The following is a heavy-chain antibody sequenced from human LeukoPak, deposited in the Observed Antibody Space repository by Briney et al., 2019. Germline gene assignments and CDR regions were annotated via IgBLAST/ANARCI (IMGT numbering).Heavy chain of an antibody. D-gene: IGHD6-19*01. CDR1: GFTFSSYS. V-gene: IGHV3-21*01. CDR3: ARAVAGTELGVY. J-gene: IGHJ4*02. Sequence: PGGSLRLSCAASGFTFSSYSMNWVRQAPGKGLGWVSSISSSSSYIYYADSVKGRFTISRDSAKNSLYLQMNSLRAEDTAVYYCARAVAGTELGVYWGQGTLVTVSS. CDR2: ISSSSSYI.